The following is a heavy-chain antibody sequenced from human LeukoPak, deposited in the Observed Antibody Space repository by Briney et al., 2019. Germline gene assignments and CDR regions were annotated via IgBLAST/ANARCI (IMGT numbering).Heavy chain of an antibody. J-gene: IGHJ4*02. V-gene: IGHV3-23*01. CDR1: GISLSNYA. Sequence: GGSLRLSCVVSGISLSNYAMTWVRQAPGKGLEWVSYISERGGSTTYADSVKGRFTISRDTSLNTLYLQMNSLRAEDTAVYYCARIFRNEFYYGSGSHLDYWGQGTLVTVSS. D-gene: IGHD3-10*01. CDR2: ISERGGST. CDR3: ARIFRNEFYYGSGSHLDY.